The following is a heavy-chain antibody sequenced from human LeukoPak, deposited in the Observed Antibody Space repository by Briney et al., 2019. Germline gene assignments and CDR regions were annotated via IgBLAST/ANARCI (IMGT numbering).Heavy chain of an antibody. Sequence: AASVKVSCKASGYTSTSYYMHWVRQAPGQGLEWMGIINPSGGSTSYAQKFQGRVTMTRDTSTSTVYMELSSLRSEDTAVYYCAGDEARTTAMVTINLDYWGQGTLVTVSS. V-gene: IGHV1-46*01. J-gene: IGHJ4*02. D-gene: IGHD5-18*01. CDR2: INPSGGST. CDR3: AGDEARTTAMVTINLDY. CDR1: GYTSTSYY.